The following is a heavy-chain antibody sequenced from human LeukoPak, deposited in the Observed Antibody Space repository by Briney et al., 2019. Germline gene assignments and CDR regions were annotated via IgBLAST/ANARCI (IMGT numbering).Heavy chain of an antibody. J-gene: IGHJ4*02. Sequence: GGSLRLSCAASGLTFNTNAIGWVRQAPGKGLEWVSSISASGAGTYYADSVKGRFTISRDNSENTVYLQMNSLRAEDTAIYYCAKGGGASGLWGAGTPVSVSS. D-gene: IGHD3-10*01. CDR3: AKGGGASGL. V-gene: IGHV3-23*01. CDR2: ISASGAGT. CDR1: GLTFNTNA.